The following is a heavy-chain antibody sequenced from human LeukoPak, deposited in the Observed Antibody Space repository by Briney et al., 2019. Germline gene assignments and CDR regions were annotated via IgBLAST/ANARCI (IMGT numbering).Heavy chain of an antibody. CDR3: ARGLTGTGTTGTDY. CDR1: GFTFSSYS. V-gene: IGHV3-21*01. J-gene: IGHJ4*02. CDR2: ISSSSSYI. Sequence: GGSLRLSCAASGFTFSSYSMTWVRQAPGKGLEWVSSISSSSSYIYYADSVKGRFTISRDNAKNSLYLQMNSLRAEDTAVYYCARGLTGTGTTGTDYWGQGTLVTVSS. D-gene: IGHD1-7*01.